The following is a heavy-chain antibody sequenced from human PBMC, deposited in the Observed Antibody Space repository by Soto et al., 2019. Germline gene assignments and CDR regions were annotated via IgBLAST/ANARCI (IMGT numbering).Heavy chain of an antibody. CDR2: ISSNGGST. CDR3: VKDPYSSSSLFSSVYYGMDV. J-gene: IGHJ6*02. Sequence: GGSLRLSCSASGFTFSSYAMHWVRQAPGKGLECVSAISSNGGSTYYADSVKGRFTISRDNSKNTLYLQMSSLRAEDTAVYYFVKDPYSSSSLFSSVYYGMDVWGQGTTVTVSS. V-gene: IGHV3-64D*08. D-gene: IGHD6-6*01. CDR1: GFTFSSYA.